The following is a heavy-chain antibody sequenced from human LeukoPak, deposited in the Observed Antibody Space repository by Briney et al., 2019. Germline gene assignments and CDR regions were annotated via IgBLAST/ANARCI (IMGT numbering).Heavy chain of an antibody. CDR2: IWSYGSNQ. J-gene: IGHJ4*02. CDR3: AKDAQRGFDYSNSLEY. V-gene: IGHV3-33*06. CDR1: KFTFSHYG. Sequence: GGSLRLSCAASKFTFSHYGMHWVRQAAGKGLQWVAVIWSYGSNQYYADSVKGTFTISRDNSNHMVYLQMNSLRVDDTGVYYCAKDAQRGFDYSNSLEYWGQGALVTVSS. D-gene: IGHD4-11*01.